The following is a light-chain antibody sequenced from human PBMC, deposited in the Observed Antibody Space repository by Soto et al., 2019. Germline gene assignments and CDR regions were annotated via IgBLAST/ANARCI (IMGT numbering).Light chain of an antibody. CDR1: QTLSSNS. Sequence: EIVLTQSPGTLSLSPGERATLSCRASQTLSSNSLAWYQHKPGQAPRLLIYGASSRATDIPDRFSGSGSGTDFSLTISRLEPEDFAVYYCQQFGNSPLTFGGGTRVEIK. V-gene: IGKV3-20*01. CDR2: GAS. CDR3: QQFGNSPLT. J-gene: IGKJ4*01.